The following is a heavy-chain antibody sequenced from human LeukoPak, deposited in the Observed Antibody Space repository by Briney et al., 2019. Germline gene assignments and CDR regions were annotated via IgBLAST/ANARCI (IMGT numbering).Heavy chain of an antibody. J-gene: IGHJ4*02. CDR2: IYTSGST. CDR1: GGSISSGGYY. D-gene: IGHD1-7*01. Sequence: SQTLSLTCTVSGGSISSGGYYWSWIRQPAGKGLEWIGRIYTSGSTNYNPSLKSRVTISMDTSKNQFSLKLSSVTASDTAVYYCARGWKYGDLDYWGQGTLVTVSS. CDR3: ARGWKYGDLDY. V-gene: IGHV4-61*02.